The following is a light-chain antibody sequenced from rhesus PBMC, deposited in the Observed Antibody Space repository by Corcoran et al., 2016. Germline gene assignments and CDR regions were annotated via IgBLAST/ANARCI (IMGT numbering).Light chain of an antibody. V-gene: IGKV1-69*01. Sequence: DIQMTQSPSSLSASVGDRVTITCRASQGISNWLSWYQQKPGKTPQLLIYRASNLETGVPSRFIGSGAGKEFTLTISSLQPEDIATEYCQQHDNSPPTFGGGTKVEIK. CDR2: RAS. CDR1: QGISNW. CDR3: QQHDNSPPT. J-gene: IGKJ4*01.